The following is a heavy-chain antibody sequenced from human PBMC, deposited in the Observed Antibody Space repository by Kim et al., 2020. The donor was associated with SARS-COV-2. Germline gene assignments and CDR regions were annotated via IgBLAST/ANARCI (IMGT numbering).Heavy chain of an antibody. CDR2: INHSGST. Sequence: SETLSLTCAVYGGSFSGYYWSWIRQPPGKGLEWIGEINHSGSTNYNPSLKSRVTISVDTSKNQFSLKLSSVTAADTAVYYCARGPLTDGDVEAFDIWGQGTMVTVSS. CDR3: ARGPLTDGDVEAFDI. J-gene: IGHJ3*02. CDR1: GGSFSGYY. V-gene: IGHV4-34*01. D-gene: IGHD4-17*01.